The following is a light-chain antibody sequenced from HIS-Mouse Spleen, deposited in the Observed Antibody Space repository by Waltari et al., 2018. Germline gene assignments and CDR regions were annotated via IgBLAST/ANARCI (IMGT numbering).Light chain of an antibody. CDR1: SIYVGVYNH. CDR3: CSYAGSYTLV. Sequence: QSALTQPRSVSGSPGQSVTISCTGTSIYVGVYNHVSWYQQHPGKAPKLMIYDVSKRPSGVPDRFSGSKSGNTASLTISGLQAEDEADYYCCSYAGSYTLVFGGGTKLTVL. J-gene: IGLJ2*01. CDR2: DVS. V-gene: IGLV2-11*01.